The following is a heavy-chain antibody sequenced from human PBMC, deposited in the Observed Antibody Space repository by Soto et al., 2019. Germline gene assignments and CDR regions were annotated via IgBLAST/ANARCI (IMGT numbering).Heavy chain of an antibody. CDR1: RLNGGNQC. CDR3: ARDDVLCDGGRCYGVPLDV. D-gene: IGHD2-15*01. J-gene: IGHJ6*04. Sequence: RRPGVAARLNGGNQCISWVLQDQKKGPGLVPLIQSGGATYYADSVKGRFTISRATSENTVHLQMYSLRAEDTAVYYCARDDVLCDGGRCYGVPLDVWGKGTTVTVSS. CDR2: IQSGGAT. V-gene: IGHV3-66*01.